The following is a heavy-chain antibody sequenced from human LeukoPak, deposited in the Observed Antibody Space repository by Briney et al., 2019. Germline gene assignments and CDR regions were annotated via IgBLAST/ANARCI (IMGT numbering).Heavy chain of an antibody. J-gene: IGHJ4*02. CDR1: GGSISSYY. CDR3: ARATYDSSGYYFSGFDY. V-gene: IGHV4-59*12. Sequence: SGTLSLTCTVSGGSISSYYWSWIRQPPGKGLEWIGYIYYSGSTNYNPSLKSRVTISVDTSKNQFSLKLSSVTAADTAVYYCARATYDSSGYYFSGFDYWGQGTLVTVSS. CDR2: IYYSGST. D-gene: IGHD3-22*01.